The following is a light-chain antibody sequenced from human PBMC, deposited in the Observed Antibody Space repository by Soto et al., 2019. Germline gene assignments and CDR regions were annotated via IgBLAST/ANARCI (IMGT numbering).Light chain of an antibody. J-gene: IGKJ2*01. Sequence: DIQMTQSPSSLSASVGDRVTITCWASQTISSYLNWYQQKPGKAPKLLIYAASSLQSGVPSRFSGSESGTDFILTSISLQPEHFATYSCQQSYSTPYTFGQGTKVDIK. CDR3: QQSYSTPYT. CDR2: AAS. CDR1: QTISSY. V-gene: IGKV1-39*01.